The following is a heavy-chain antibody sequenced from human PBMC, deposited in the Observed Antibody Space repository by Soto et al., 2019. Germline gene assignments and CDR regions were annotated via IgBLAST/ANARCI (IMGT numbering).Heavy chain of an antibody. Sequence: QVQLQESGPGLVKPSGTLSLTCAVSGGSISSSNWWSWVRQPPGKGLEWIGEIYYSGSTYYNPSLKSRVTISVDTSKNQFSLKLSSVTAADTAVYYCASGGPIQLWSPGYWGQGTLVTVSS. D-gene: IGHD5-18*01. CDR2: IYYSGST. J-gene: IGHJ4*02. CDR3: ASGGPIQLWSPGY. CDR1: GGSISSSNW. V-gene: IGHV4-4*02.